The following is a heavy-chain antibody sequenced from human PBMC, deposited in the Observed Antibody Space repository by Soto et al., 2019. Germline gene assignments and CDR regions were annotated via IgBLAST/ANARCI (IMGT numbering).Heavy chain of an antibody. CDR3: ARDPPAPAY. CDR2: ISAYNGNT. D-gene: IGHD2-2*01. V-gene: IGHV1-18*01. CDR1: GYTFSIYA. Sequence: QVQLVQSVAEVKKPGASVKVSRKASGYTFSIYAISWMRQAPGPGLEWIGWISAYNGNTNYAHKLQGRVTMTTDTSTSTAYMELRSLTSDDTDVYYCARDPPAPAYWGQGTLVTVSS. J-gene: IGHJ4*02.